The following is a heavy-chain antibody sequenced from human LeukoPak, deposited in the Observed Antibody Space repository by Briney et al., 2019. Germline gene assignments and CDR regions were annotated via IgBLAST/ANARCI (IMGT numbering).Heavy chain of an antibody. CDR2: FDVIDAKT. Sequence: GASVKVTCTVSGSSLTELSLYWVRQAPGKGLEWMGGFDVIDAKTFYAQKFQGRVTMTEDSSTDTAYMELSSLRSDDTAFYYCAAGRPYSLLDYWGQGTLPTVSS. CDR3: AAGRPYSLLDY. CDR1: GSSLTELS. J-gene: IGHJ4*02. V-gene: IGHV1-24*01. D-gene: IGHD5-18*01.